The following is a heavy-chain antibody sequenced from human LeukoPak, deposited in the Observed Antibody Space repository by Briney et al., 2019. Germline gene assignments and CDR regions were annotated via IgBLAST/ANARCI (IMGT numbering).Heavy chain of an antibody. D-gene: IGHD6-13*01. Sequence: SETLSLTCTVSGGSISSYYWSWIRQPPGKGLEWIGYISHSGSTIYNPSLKSRVTISVDTSKNQFSLKLSSVTAADTAVYYCARHGSSWTYFDYWGQGTLVTVSS. J-gene: IGHJ4*02. CDR1: GGSISSYY. CDR2: ISHSGST. CDR3: ARHGSSWTYFDY. V-gene: IGHV4-59*08.